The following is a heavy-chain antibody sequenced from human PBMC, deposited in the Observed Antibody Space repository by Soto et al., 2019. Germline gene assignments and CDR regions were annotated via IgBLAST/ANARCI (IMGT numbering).Heavy chain of an antibody. CDR2: ISYDGSNK. D-gene: IGHD4-4*01. CDR1: GFTFSSYA. V-gene: IGHV3-30-3*01. J-gene: IGHJ6*02. Sequence: PGGSLRLSCAASGFTFSSYAMHWVRQAPGKGLEWVAVISYDGSNKYYADSVKGRFTISRDNSKNTLYLQMNSLRAEDTAVYYCARDREMTTVFSGYYYYGMDVWGQGTTVTVSS. CDR3: ARDREMTTVFSGYYYYGMDV.